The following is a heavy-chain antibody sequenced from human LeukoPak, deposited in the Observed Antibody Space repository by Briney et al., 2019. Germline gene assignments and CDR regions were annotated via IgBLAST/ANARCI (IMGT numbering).Heavy chain of an antibody. V-gene: IGHV3-21*01. CDR3: ARGSVVVAAANNWFDP. Sequence: PGGSLRLSCAASGFTFSSYEMNWVRQAPGKGLEWVSSISTSSSYIYYADSVKGRFTISRDNAKKSLFLQMNSLRAEDTAVYYCARGSVVVAAANNWFDPWGQGTLVTVSS. CDR2: ISTSSSYI. J-gene: IGHJ5*02. CDR1: GFTFSSYE. D-gene: IGHD2-15*01.